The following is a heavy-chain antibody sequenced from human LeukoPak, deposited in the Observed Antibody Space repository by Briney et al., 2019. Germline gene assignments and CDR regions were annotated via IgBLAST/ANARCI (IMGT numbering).Heavy chain of an antibody. J-gene: IGHJ5*02. CDR3: AKDGGMVRGVIFQS. V-gene: IGHV3-23*01. CDR2: ISGSGGST. CDR1: GFTFSSYA. Sequence: GGSLRLSCAASGFTFSSYAMSWVRQAPGKGLEWVSAISGSGGSTYYADSVKGRFTISRGNSKNTLYLQMNSLRAEDTAVYYCAKDGGMVRGVIFQSWGQGTLVTVSS. D-gene: IGHD3-10*01.